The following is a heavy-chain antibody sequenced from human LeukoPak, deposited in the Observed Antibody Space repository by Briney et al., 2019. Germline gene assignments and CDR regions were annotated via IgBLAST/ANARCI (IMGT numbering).Heavy chain of an antibody. D-gene: IGHD3-9*01. V-gene: IGHV3-48*02. CDR2: ISPSSSSR. Sequence: GGSLRLSCVASGFAFSRSGMNWVRQAPGKGLEWLSCISPSSSSRHYADSMKGRLIISRDNAKNSLYLQMNSLTDEDTAVYYCARDIPGALTGFCRGFDYWGQGTPVTVSS. J-gene: IGHJ4*02. CDR1: GFAFSRSG. CDR3: ARDIPGALTGFCRGFDY.